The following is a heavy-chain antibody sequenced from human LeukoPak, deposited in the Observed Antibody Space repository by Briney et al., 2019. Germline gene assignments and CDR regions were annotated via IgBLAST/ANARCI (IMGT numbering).Heavy chain of an antibody. V-gene: IGHV1-46*01. D-gene: IGHD6-19*01. CDR2: INPGGGST. CDR1: GYTFTSYY. CDR3: ASKDTSGWYEEA. J-gene: IGHJ5*02. Sequence: ASVKVSCKASGYTFTSYYIHWVRQAPGQGLEWMGVINPGGGSTSHAQKFQGRVTMTRDTSTSTVYMELSSLRSEDTAVYYCASKDTSGWYEEAWGQGSLVTVSS.